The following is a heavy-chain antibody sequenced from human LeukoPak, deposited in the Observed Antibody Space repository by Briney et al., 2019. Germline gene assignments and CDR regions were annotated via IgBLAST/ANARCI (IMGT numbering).Heavy chain of an antibody. D-gene: IGHD1-26*01. CDR2: MNPNSGNT. J-gene: IGHJ3*02. V-gene: IGHV1-8*03. Sequence: ASVKVSCKASGYTFTSYESNWVRQATGQGLEWMGWMNPNSGNTGYAQKFQGRVTITRNTSISTAYMELSSLRSEDTAVYYCARAGSCDAFDIWGQGTMVTVSS. CDR3: ARAGSCDAFDI. CDR1: GYTFTSYE.